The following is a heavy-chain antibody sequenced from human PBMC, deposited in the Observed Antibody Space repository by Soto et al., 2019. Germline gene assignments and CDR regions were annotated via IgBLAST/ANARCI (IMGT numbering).Heavy chain of an antibody. Sequence: GESLKISCKVSCYSFASQWISWVRQVPGKGQEWMGRIDLSESYTTYNPSFQGHVTFSADKSITTAYLQWRSLEASDTAIYYCATQGLTTYYFGYWGQGTLVTVSS. V-gene: IGHV5-10-1*01. J-gene: IGHJ4*02. CDR1: CYSFASQW. CDR3: ATQGLTTYYFGY. CDR2: IDLSESYT.